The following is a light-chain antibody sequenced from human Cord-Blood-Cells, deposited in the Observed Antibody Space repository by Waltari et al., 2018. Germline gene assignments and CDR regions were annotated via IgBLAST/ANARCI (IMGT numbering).Light chain of an antibody. CDR3: QQYGSSYT. CDR2: GAS. CDR1: QGVSSCY. V-gene: IGKV3-20*01. Sequence: IVLTQSPGTLPLSPGERGTLACRASQGVSSCYLAWYQQQPRQAPRLLIHGASSRTTGIPERFRSRGSGTDFALTISRLGPEDSAVYYGQQYGSSYTFGQGTKLEIK. J-gene: IGKJ2*01.